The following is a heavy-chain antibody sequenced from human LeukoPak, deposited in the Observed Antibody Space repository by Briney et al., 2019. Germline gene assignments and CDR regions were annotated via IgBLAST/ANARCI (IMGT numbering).Heavy chain of an antibody. Sequence: GRSLRLSCAASGFTFTSYTMHWVRHAPGKGLEWVAATSYDGTNRYYADSVKGRFTISRDNSNNTLYLQMNSLRPEDTGVYFCARKSLWFKDYDYWGQGMLVTVSS. CDR2: TSYDGTNR. CDR3: ARKSLWFKDYDY. CDR1: GFTFTSYT. J-gene: IGHJ4*02. V-gene: IGHV3-30*04. D-gene: IGHD3-10*01.